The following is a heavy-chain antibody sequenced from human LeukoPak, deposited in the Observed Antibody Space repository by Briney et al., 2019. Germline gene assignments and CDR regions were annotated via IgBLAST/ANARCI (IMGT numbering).Heavy chain of an antibody. CDR3: AREQQLVLRRGEYYYYMDV. J-gene: IGHJ6*03. CDR1: GYTFTSYA. CDR2: INTNTGNP. D-gene: IGHD6-13*01. V-gene: IGHV7-4-1*02. Sequence: ASVKVSCKASGYTFTSYAMNWVRQAPGQGLEWMGWINTNTGNPTYAQGFTGRFVFSLDTSVSTAYLQISSLKAEDTAVYYCAREQQLVLRRGEYYYYMDVWGKGTTVTVSS.